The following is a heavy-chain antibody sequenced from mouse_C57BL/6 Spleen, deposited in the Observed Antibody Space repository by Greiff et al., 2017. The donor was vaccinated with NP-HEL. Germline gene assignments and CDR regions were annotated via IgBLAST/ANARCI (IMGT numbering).Heavy chain of an antibody. V-gene: IGHV1-42*01. D-gene: IGHD2-1*01. CDR1: GYSFTGYY. J-gene: IGHJ4*01. Sequence: EVQLQQSGPELVKPGASVKISCKASGYSFTGYYMNWVKQSPEKSLEWIGEINPSTGGTTYNQKFKAKATLTVDKSSSTAYMQLKSLTSEDSAVYYCARIYYGNYGDAMDYWGQGTSVTVSS. CDR3: ARIYYGNYGDAMDY. CDR2: INPSTGGT.